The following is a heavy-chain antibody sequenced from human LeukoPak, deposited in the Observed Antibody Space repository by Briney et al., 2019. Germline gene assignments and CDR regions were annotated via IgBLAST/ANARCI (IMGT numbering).Heavy chain of an antibody. Sequence: AASVKVSCKASGYTFTGYYMHWVRQAPGQGLEWMGWINPNSGGTNYAQKFQGRVTMTRDTSISTAYMELSSLRSEDTAVYYCATCRKFGEDGWDYYMDVWGKGTTVTISS. D-gene: IGHD3-10*01. CDR3: ATCRKFGEDGWDYYMDV. CDR1: GYTFTGYY. V-gene: IGHV1-2*02. CDR2: INPNSGGT. J-gene: IGHJ6*03.